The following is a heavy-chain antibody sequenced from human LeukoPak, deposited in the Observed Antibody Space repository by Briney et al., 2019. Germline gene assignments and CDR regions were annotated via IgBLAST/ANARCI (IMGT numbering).Heavy chain of an antibody. J-gene: IGHJ4*02. CDR1: GFTFSSHA. CDR2: ISYDGSNK. CDR3: AREALHPMIVVVTPDY. Sequence: GRSPRLSCAASGFTFSSHAMHWVRQAPGKGLEWVAVISYDGSNKYYADSVKGRFTISRDNSKNTLYLQMNSLRAEDTAVYYCAREALHPMIVVVTPDYWGQGTLVTVSS. V-gene: IGHV3-30-3*01. D-gene: IGHD3-22*01.